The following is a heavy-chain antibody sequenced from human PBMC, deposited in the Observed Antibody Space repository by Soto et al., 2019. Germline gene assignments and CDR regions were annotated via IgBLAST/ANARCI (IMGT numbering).Heavy chain of an antibody. D-gene: IGHD4-17*01. CDR2: ISSSSSTI. CDR3: ARGDTVTYYYYMDV. J-gene: IGHJ6*03. CDR1: GFTFSSYS. V-gene: IGHV3-48*01. Sequence: GGSLRLSCAASGFTFSSYSMNWVRQAPGKGLEWVSYISSSSSTIYYADSVKGRFTISRDNAKNSLYLQMNSLRAEDTAVYYCARGDTVTYYYYMDVWGKGTTVTVSS.